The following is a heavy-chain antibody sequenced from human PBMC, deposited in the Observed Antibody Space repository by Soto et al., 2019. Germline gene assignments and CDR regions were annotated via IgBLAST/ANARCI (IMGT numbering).Heavy chain of an antibody. Sequence: QVQLVPSGAEVKKPRASVKLPCKASGYTFTSYGIRWVRQAPGQGLAWMGWISAYNGDTNYAQKLQGRVTMTTDTSTSTAYMELRSLRSDDTAVYYCARAYQTVTLYYYYSYGMDVWGQGTTVTVSS. CDR1: GYTFTSYG. V-gene: IGHV1-18*01. D-gene: IGHD4-17*01. J-gene: IGHJ6*02. CDR3: ARAYQTVTLYYYYSYGMDV. CDR2: ISAYNGDT.